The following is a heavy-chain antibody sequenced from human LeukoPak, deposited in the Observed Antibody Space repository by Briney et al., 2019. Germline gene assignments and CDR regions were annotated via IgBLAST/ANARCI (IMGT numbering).Heavy chain of an antibody. CDR3: ARGAIAAAVSWFDP. D-gene: IGHD6-13*01. J-gene: IGHJ5*02. CDR2: ISSSSSYI. V-gene: IGHV3-21*01. Sequence: GGSLRLSCAASGFTFSSYSMNWVRQAPGKGLEWVSSISSSSSYIYYADSVKGRFTISRDNAKNSLYLQMNSLRAEDTAGYYCARGAIAAAVSWFDPWGQGTLVPVSS. CDR1: GFTFSSYS.